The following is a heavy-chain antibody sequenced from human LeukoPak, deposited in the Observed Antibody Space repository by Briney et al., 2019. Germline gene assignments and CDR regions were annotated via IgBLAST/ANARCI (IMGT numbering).Heavy chain of an antibody. CDR1: GFTFSSYA. CDR2: ISGSGDNT. D-gene: IGHD1-1*01. V-gene: IGHV3-23*01. J-gene: IGHJ4*02. CDR3: ARDGNERYFDY. Sequence: GGSLRLSCAASGFTFSSYAMSWVRQAPGKGLEWVSGISGSGDNTYYADSVKGRFTISRDNSKNTLYLQMNSLRAEDTAVYCCARDGNERYFDYWGQGTLVTVSS.